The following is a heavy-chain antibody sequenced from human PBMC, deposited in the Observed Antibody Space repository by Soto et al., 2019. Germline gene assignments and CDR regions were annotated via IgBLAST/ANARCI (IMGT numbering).Heavy chain of an antibody. V-gene: IGHV1-69*06. CDR1: GGPLSRYA. CDR2: IIPIFGTA. CDR3: ASHLGESGSIGYYYYGMDA. Sequence: SVKLSWKPSGGPLSRYAISLVRQAPGQGLEWMGGIIPIFGTANYAQKFQGRVTITADKSTSTAYMELSSLSSEDTAVYYCASHLGESGSIGYYYYGMDAWGQGTTVTVSS. J-gene: IGHJ6*02. D-gene: IGHD3-16*01.